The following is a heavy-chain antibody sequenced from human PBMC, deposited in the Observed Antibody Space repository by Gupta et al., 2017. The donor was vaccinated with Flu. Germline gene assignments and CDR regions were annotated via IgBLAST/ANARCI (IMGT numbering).Heavy chain of an antibody. CDR2: ISYDGSNK. CDR3: AKDLGGTPYFDY. CDR1: GFTFSSYG. J-gene: IGHJ4*02. D-gene: IGHD1-7*01. Sequence: QVQLVESGGGVVQPGRSLRLSCAASGFTFSSYGMHWVRQAPGKGLEWVAVISYDGSNKYYADSVKGRFTISRDNSKNTLYLQMNSLRAEDTAVYYCAKDLGGTPYFDYWGQGTLVTVSS. V-gene: IGHV3-30*18.